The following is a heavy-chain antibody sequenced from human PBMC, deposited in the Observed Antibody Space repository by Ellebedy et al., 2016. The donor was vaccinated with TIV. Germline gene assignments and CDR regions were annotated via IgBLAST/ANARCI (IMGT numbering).Heavy chain of an antibody. CDR1: GGSISNSSYY. J-gene: IGHJ4*02. D-gene: IGHD3-3*01. Sequence: SETLSLTCAVSGGSISNSSYYWGWIRQPPGKGLEWIGCIFYSGNTYYNPSLKRRLTISVDPTKNQFALKLGSVTAADAAVYHCARILRAGSDGDYFDYWGQGTQVTASS. CDR2: IFYSGNT. CDR3: ARILRAGSDGDYFDY. V-gene: IGHV4-39*06.